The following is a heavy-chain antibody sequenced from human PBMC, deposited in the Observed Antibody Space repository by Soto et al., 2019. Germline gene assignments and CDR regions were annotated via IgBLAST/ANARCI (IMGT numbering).Heavy chain of an antibody. Sequence: SGPTLVNPTQTLTLTCTFSGFSLSTSGVGVGWIRQPPGRALEWLALIYWDDDKRYSPSLKSRLTITKDTSKNQVVLTMTNMDPVDTATYYCAHRRPSYDSTTFDYWGQGTLVTVSS. CDR3: AHRRPSYDSTTFDY. V-gene: IGHV2-5*02. D-gene: IGHD3-22*01. CDR1: GFSLSTSGVG. CDR2: IYWDDDK. J-gene: IGHJ4*02.